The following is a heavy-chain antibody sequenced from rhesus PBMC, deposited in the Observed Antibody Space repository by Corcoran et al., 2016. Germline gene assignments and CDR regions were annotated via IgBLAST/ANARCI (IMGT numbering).Heavy chain of an antibody. CDR3: ARDAAY. CDR2: IYGGSVTT. CDR1: GGSIGAYYL. Sequence: QVQLQESGPGVVKPSETLSLTCAVSGGSIGAYYLWSWLRQPPGKGLVWIGHIYGGSVTTSYNPSLKSRLMMSIDTAKNRFALKRTAVTAADTAVYYCARDAAYWGQGVLVTVSS. J-gene: IGHJ4*01. D-gene: IGHD3-9*01. V-gene: IGHV4-143*01.